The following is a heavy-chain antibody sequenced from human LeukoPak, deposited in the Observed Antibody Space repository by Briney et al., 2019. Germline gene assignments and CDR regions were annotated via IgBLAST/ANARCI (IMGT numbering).Heavy chain of an antibody. D-gene: IGHD3-16*01. Sequence: PGGSLRLSCVASGFTFSNYWMHWVRQAPGKGPVWVSRVNYDGSGSGTVYADSVEGRFTISRDNAKNTLYLQMNSLRAEDTALYYCARGGGRGWFDPWGQGTLVTVSS. V-gene: IGHV3-74*01. CDR2: VNYDGSGSGT. J-gene: IGHJ5*02. CDR3: ARGGGRGWFDP. CDR1: GFTFSNYW.